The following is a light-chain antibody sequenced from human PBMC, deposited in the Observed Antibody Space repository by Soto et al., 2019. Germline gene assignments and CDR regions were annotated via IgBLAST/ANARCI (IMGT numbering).Light chain of an antibody. CDR2: TAS. CDR3: QRTYSTLRT. J-gene: IGKJ3*01. V-gene: IGKV1-39*01. CDR1: QSIATY. Sequence: DIPLTQSPSSLSASVGDRVTISCRASQSIATYLNWYQQKSGKAPKLLISTASTPQSAVPSRFSGSGYVTDFTLTITDLLPEDSATYYGQRTYSTLRTFGHGTKV.